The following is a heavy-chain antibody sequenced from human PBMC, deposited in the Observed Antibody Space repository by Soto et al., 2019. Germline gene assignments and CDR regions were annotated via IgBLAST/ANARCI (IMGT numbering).Heavy chain of an antibody. Sequence: GGSLRLSCAASGFSFKIYAMSWVRQAPGKGLEWVSETSGSGGYTYYADSVKGRFTISRDNSKNTVYLQMNTLRAGDTAVYYCAKVSSSWYAGFFDLWGQGTLVTVSS. CDR3: AKVSSSWYAGFFDL. CDR2: TSGSGGYT. CDR1: GFSFKIYA. J-gene: IGHJ4*02. D-gene: IGHD6-13*01. V-gene: IGHV3-23*01.